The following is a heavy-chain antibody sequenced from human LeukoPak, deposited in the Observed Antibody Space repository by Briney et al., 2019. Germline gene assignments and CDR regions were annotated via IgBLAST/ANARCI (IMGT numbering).Heavy chain of an antibody. J-gene: IGHJ5*02. V-gene: IGHV1-24*01. Sequence: GASVKVSCKVSGYTLTELSMHWVRQAPGKGLEWMGGFDPEDGETIYAQKFQGRVTMTEDTSTDTAYMELSSPRSEDTAVYYCATIHIRWAVAPGYANWFDPWGQGTLVTVSS. CDR2: FDPEDGET. D-gene: IGHD6-19*01. CDR3: ATIHIRWAVAPGYANWFDP. CDR1: GYTLTELS.